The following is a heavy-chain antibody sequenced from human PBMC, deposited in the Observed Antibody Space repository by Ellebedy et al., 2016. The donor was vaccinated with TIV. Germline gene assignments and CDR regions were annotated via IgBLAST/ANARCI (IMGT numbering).Heavy chain of an antibody. CDR1: GLSLSNSF. Sequence: GRSLRLSXTASGLSLSNSFMSWIRQAPGKRLEWVSTLTADGRSTYFADSVKGRFTISRDNSKNTVYLQMNSLRSEDTAVYYCRPGHYSDAWGQGTLVTVSS. CDR2: LTADGRST. CDR3: RPGHYSDA. J-gene: IGHJ4*02. V-gene: IGHV3-23*01.